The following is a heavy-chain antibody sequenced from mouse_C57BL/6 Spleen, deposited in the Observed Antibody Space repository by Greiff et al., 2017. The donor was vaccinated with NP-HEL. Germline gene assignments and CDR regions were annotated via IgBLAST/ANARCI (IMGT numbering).Heavy chain of an antibody. V-gene: IGHV5-9-1*02. D-gene: IGHD3-3*01. J-gene: IGHJ3*01. CDR3: TRDEGRRAWFAY. CDR1: GFTFSSYA. CDR2: ISSGGDYI. Sequence: EVKVVDSGEGLVKPGGSLKLSCAASGFTFSSYAMSWVRQTPEKRLEWVAYISSGGDYIYYADTVKGRFTISRDNARNTLYLQMSSLKSEDTAMYYCTRDEGRRAWFAYWGQGTLVTVSA.